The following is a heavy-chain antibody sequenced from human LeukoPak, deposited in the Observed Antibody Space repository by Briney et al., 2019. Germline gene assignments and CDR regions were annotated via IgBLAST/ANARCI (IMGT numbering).Heavy chain of an antibody. CDR1: GDSVSRNDAG. J-gene: IGHJ5*02. Sequence: SQTLSLTCAISGDSVSRNDAGWSWIRQSPSRGLEWLARTYYRSKWCKDDAGSVKGRIIINADTSKNQFSLKLNSVTAADTAVYYCARVPVNIWENWFDPWGQGTLVTVSS. D-gene: IGHD1-26*01. V-gene: IGHV6-1*01. CDR3: ARVPVNIWENWFDP. CDR2: TYYRSKWCK.